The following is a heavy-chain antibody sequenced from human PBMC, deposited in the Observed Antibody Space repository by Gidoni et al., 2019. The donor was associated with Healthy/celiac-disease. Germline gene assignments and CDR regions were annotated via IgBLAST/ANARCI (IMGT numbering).Heavy chain of an antibody. V-gene: IGHV3-9*01. CDR3: AKSLDFWSGYFVY. J-gene: IGHJ4*02. CDR2: ISWNSGSI. Sequence: EVQLVESGGGLVQHGRSMRLSCAASGFTFDDYAMHWVRQAPGKGLEWVSGISWNSGSIGYADSVKGRFTISRDNAKNSLYLQMNSLRAEDTALNYCAKSLDFWSGYFVYWGQGTLVTVSS. CDR1: GFTFDDYA. D-gene: IGHD3-3*01.